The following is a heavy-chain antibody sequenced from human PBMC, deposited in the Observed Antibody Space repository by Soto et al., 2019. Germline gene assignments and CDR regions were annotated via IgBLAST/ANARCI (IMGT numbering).Heavy chain of an antibody. CDR1: GFTFSSYA. V-gene: IGHV3-23*01. Sequence: GGSLRLSCAASGFTFSSYAMSWVRQAPGKGLEWVSAISGSGGSTYYADSVKGRFTISRDNSKNTLYLQMNSLRAEDTAVYYCAKDQGDCSSTSCYVVLVGRWFDPWGQGTLVTVSS. CDR3: AKDQGDCSSTSCYVVLVGRWFDP. D-gene: IGHD2-2*01. CDR2: ISGSGGST. J-gene: IGHJ5*02.